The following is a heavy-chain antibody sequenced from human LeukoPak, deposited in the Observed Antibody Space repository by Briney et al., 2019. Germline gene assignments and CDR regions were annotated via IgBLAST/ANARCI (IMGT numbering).Heavy chain of an antibody. J-gene: IGHJ4*02. CDR3: ARGVVSLDY. Sequence: PSETLSLTCAVYGGSFSGYYWSWIRQPPGKGLEWIGEISHSGSTHYNPSLKSRVTISVDTSKNQFSLKLSSVTAADTAVYYCARGVVSLDYWGQGTLVTVSS. CDR1: GGSFSGYY. V-gene: IGHV4-34*01. CDR2: ISHSGST. D-gene: IGHD2-15*01.